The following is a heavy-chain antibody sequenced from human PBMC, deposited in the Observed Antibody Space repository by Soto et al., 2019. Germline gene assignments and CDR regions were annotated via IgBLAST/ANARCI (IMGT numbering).Heavy chain of an antibody. Sequence: EVQLLESGGGLVQPGGSLRLSCAASGFTFSSYAMSWVRQAPGKGLEWVSAISGSGGSTYYADSVKGRFTISRDNSKNTLYLQMNSLRAEDTAVYYCAKGGYSYGYKRGWFDPWGQGTLVTVSS. CDR3: AKGGYSYGYKRGWFDP. V-gene: IGHV3-23*01. D-gene: IGHD5-18*01. J-gene: IGHJ5*02. CDR2: ISGSGGST. CDR1: GFTFSSYA.